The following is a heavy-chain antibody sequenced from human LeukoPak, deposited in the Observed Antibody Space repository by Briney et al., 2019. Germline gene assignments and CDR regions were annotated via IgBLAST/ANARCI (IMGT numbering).Heavy chain of an antibody. CDR2: ISGSGGST. CDR1: GFTFSSYA. J-gene: IGHJ4*02. V-gene: IGHV3-23*01. CDR3: AKRKGYCSGGSCYQDSDY. D-gene: IGHD2-15*01. Sequence: GGSLRLSCAASGFTFSSYAMSWVRQAPGKGLEWVSAISGSGGSTYYADSVKGRFTISRDNSKNTLYLQMNSLRAEDMAVYYCAKRKGYCSGGSCYQDSDYWGQGTLVTVSS.